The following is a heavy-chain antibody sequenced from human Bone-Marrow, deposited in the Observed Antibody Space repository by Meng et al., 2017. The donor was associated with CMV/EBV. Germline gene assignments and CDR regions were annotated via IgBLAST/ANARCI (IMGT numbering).Heavy chain of an antibody. CDR3: ARDGLPRYCTNGVCYTAGWYFDL. CDR2: ISYDGNNK. V-gene: IGHV3-30-3*01. D-gene: IGHD2-8*01. CDR1: A. Sequence: ARTWGRQAPSKGVGWVEVISYDGNNKYYADSVKGRFTISRDNSKNTLYLQMNSLRAEDTAVYYCARDGLPRYCTNGVCYTAGWYFDLWGRGTLVTVSS. J-gene: IGHJ2*01.